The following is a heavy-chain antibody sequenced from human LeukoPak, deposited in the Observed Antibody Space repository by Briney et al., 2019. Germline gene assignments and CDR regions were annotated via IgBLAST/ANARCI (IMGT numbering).Heavy chain of an antibody. Sequence: EASVKVSCKASGYTFTSYYMHWVRQAPGQGLEWMGIINPSGGSTSYAQKFQGRVTMTRDMSTSTVYMELSSLRSEDTAVYYCARDFEGDLFAIWGQGTMVTVSS. J-gene: IGHJ3*02. V-gene: IGHV1-46*01. CDR1: GYTFTSYY. CDR2: INPSGGST. CDR3: ARDFEGDLFAI. D-gene: IGHD3-16*01.